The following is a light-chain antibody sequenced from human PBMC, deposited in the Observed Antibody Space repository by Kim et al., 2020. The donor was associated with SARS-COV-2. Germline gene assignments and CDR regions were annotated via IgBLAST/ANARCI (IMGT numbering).Light chain of an antibody. J-gene: IGKJ4*01. CDR1: QTLSSNY. Sequence: STVETAKISCRSSQTLSSNYLAWYQQKPVHAPRRLIYGASSRATGIPDRFSGSGSETDFTLTISRLDPEDFAMYYCQQYGTSPLTFGGGTKVDIK. V-gene: IGKV3-20*01. CDR2: GAS. CDR3: QQYGTSPLT.